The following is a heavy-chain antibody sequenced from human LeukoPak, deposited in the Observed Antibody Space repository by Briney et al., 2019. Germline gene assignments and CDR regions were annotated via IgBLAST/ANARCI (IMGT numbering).Heavy chain of an antibody. CDR3: ARVDAASLAVHY. CDR1: GYTFTSYY. V-gene: IGHV1-2*02. Sequence: ASVKVSCKTSGYTFTSYYLNWVRQAPGQGLEWMGRINPNSGGTDSGQNFQGRVTMTRGTSISTAYMELSSLTFDDTAVYYCARVDAASLAVHYWGQGTLVTVSS. J-gene: IGHJ4*02. D-gene: IGHD6-13*01. CDR2: INPNSGGT.